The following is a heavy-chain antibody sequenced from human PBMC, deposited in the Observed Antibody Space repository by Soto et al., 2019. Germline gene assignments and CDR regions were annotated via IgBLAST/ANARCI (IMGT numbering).Heavy chain of an antibody. Sequence: GGSLRLSCAASGFTFSSYWMSWVRQAPGKGLEWVSSISSSSSYIYYADSVKGRFTISRDNSKNTLYLHMNSLRAEDTAVYFCAKGLRYFDLWGRGTLVTVSS. CDR3: AKGLRYFDL. CDR1: GFTFSSYW. CDR2: ISSSSSYI. J-gene: IGHJ2*01. V-gene: IGHV3-21*04.